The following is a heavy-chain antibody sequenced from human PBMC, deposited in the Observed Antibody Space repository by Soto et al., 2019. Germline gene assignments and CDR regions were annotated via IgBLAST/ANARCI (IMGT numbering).Heavy chain of an antibody. CDR1: VFTFSSYA. CDR2: ISGSGGST. J-gene: IGHJ4*02. Sequence: GWSLRLSCAASVFTFSSYAMSWFRQAPGKGLEWVSAISGSGGSTYYADSVKGRFTISRDNSKNTLYLQMNSLRAEDTAVYYCAKSRTRDPYDYWGQGTLVTVSS. V-gene: IGHV3-23*01. CDR3: AKSRTRDPYDY.